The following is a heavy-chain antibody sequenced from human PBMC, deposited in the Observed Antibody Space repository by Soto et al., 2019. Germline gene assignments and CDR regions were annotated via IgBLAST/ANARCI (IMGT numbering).Heavy chain of an antibody. J-gene: IGHJ6*02. CDR2: IIPVFGTA. V-gene: IGHV1-69*13. CDR3: AKVRYSSPMGYYYGMDV. D-gene: IGHD2-2*01. Sequence: ASVKVSCKASRVAFNKFIVTWVRQAPGLGLEWVGGIIPVFGTANYAQKFQGRVTITADESTSTSYMEVNNLRSEDTAVYYCAKVRYSSPMGYYYGMDVWGQGTTVTVSS. CDR1: RVAFNKFI.